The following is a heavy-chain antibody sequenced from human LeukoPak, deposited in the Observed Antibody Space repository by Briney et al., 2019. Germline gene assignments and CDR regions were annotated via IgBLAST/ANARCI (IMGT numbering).Heavy chain of an antibody. V-gene: IGHV3-7*05. J-gene: IGHJ4*02. CDR2: IKEDGSEK. D-gene: IGHD6-19*01. CDR1: GFTFRNSW. CDR3: VRWNSGWEFDY. Sequence: PGGSLRLSCAASGFTFRNSWMTWGRQAPGKGLQWVAHIKEDGSEKYYVDSVMGRFTNTRDNAKTSLYLQMNSLRVEDTAVYYCVRWNSGWEFDYWGQGTLVSVSS.